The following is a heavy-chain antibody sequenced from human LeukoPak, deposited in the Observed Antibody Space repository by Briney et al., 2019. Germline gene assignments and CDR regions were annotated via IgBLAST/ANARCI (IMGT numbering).Heavy chain of an antibody. Sequence: GASVKVSCKASGYTFTGYYMHWVRQAPGQGLEWMGWINPNSGDTNYSQKFQGRVSMTRDTSISTAYMELSRLTSDDTAVYYCARDLYSSGWTDAFDIWGQGTMVTVSS. D-gene: IGHD6-19*01. J-gene: IGHJ3*02. CDR1: GYTFTGYY. CDR3: ARDLYSSGWTDAFDI. V-gene: IGHV1-2*02. CDR2: INPNSGDT.